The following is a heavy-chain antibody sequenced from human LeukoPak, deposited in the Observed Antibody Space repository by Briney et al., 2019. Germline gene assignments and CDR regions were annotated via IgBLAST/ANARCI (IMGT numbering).Heavy chain of an antibody. Sequence: PGGSLRLSCAASGFTFSSYSMNWVRQAPGKGLEWVSSISSSSSYIYYADSVKGRFTISRANAKNSLYLQMNSLRAEDTAVYYCARDPARVGATDFDYWGQGTLVTVSS. J-gene: IGHJ4*02. CDR1: GFTFSSYS. D-gene: IGHD1-26*01. CDR2: ISSSSSYI. CDR3: ARDPARVGATDFDY. V-gene: IGHV3-21*01.